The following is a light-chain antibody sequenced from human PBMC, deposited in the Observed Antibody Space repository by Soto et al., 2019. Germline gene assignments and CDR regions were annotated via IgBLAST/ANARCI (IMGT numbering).Light chain of an antibody. J-gene: IGLJ1*01. CDR1: SSDVGRYNR. V-gene: IGLV2-18*01. Sequence: QSMLTQPPSVSGSPGQSVTISCTGTSSDVGRYNRVSWYQQPPGTAPKLLIYEVRNRPSGVPDRFSGSESANTASLTISGLQAEDEADYYCSLYTTNSTFVFGAGTKVTVL. CDR2: EVR. CDR3: SLYTTNSTFV.